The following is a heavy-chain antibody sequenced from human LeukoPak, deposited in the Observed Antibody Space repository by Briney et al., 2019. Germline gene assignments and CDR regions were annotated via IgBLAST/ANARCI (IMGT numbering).Heavy chain of an antibody. J-gene: IGHJ3*02. CDR3: ARGRIMITFGGVIAPCAFDI. CDR2: ISAYNGNT. CDR1: GYTFTSYG. V-gene: IGHV1-18*01. D-gene: IGHD3-16*02. Sequence: AAVTVSFTASGYTFTSYGISWVRQAPGQGLGWMGWISAYNGNTNYAQKLQGRVTMTTDRSTSTAYMELRSLRYDDTAVYYCARGRIMITFGGVIAPCAFDIWGQGTMVTVSS.